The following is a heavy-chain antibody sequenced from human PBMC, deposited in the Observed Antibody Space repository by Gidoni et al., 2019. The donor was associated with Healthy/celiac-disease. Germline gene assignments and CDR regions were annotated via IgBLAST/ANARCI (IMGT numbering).Heavy chain of an antibody. CDR3: ARGPHDFWSGYVAGAFDI. J-gene: IGHJ3*02. CDR2: IIPIFGTA. CDR1: GGSFSSYA. Sequence: QVQLVQSGAEVKKPGSSVKVSCKASGGSFSSYAISWVRQAPGQGLEWMGGIIPIFGTANYAQKCQGRVTITADESTSTAYMELSSLRSEDTAVYYCARGPHDFWSGYVAGAFDIWGQGTMVTVSS. V-gene: IGHV1-69*01. D-gene: IGHD3-3*01.